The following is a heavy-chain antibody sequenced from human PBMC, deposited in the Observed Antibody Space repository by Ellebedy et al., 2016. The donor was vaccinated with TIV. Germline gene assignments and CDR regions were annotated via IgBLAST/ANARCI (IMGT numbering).Heavy chain of an antibody. Sequence: GGSLRLSXAASGFTFGAYAMHWVRQVPGKGLEWVSGISWNNGRIDYADSVKGRFTVSRDNARNSLYLQMDSLRAEDTALYYCVKQYYYGAGSHSGGFDIWGQGTMVTVSS. J-gene: IGHJ3*02. CDR3: VKQYYYGAGSHSGGFDI. CDR2: ISWNNGRI. V-gene: IGHV3-9*01. D-gene: IGHD3-10*01. CDR1: GFTFGAYA.